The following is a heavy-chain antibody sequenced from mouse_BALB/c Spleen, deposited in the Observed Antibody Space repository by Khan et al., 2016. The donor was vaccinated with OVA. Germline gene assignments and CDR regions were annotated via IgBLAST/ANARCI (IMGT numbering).Heavy chain of an antibody. Sequence: VQLQQSGAELVKPGASVKLSCTASGFNIKDTYMHWVKQRPEQGLEWIGRIDPANGNTKYDPKFQGKATITADTSSNTAYLQISSLTSEDTAVYYCASHYYGPFAYWGQGTLVTVSA. V-gene: IGHV14-3*02. D-gene: IGHD1-2*01. CDR2: IDPANGNT. CDR3: ASHYYGPFAY. J-gene: IGHJ3*01. CDR1: GFNIKDTY.